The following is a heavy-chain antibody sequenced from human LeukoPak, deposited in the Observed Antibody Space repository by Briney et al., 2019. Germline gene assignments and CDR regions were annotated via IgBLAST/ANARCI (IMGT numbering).Heavy chain of an antibody. CDR3: ARDLGDRSVSYYLDY. J-gene: IGHJ4*02. CDR2: ISYDGSNK. Sequence: PGGSLRLSCAASGFTFSSYAMHWVRQAPGKGLEWVAVISYDGSNKYYADSVKGRFTISRDNSKNTLYLQMNSLRAEDTAVYYCARDLGDRSVSYYLDYWGQGTLVTVSS. D-gene: IGHD3-10*01. CDR1: GFTFSSYA. V-gene: IGHV3-30*04.